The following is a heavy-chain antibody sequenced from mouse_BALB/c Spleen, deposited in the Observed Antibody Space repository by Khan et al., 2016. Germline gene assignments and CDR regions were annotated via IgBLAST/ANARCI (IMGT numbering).Heavy chain of an antibody. CDR1: GFSLTSYG. Sequence: VQLQESGPGLVQPSQSLSITCTVSGFSLTSYGVHWVRQSPGKGLEWLGVIWRGGITDYNAAFMSRLSITKASSKSQVFFKMTSLQADDTAIYYCVNSLLRERGGYLSFDFWGAGTTVTVSS. J-gene: IGHJ1*01. V-gene: IGHV2-5*01. D-gene: IGHD1-2*01. CDR2: IWRGGIT. CDR3: VNSLLRERGGYLSFDF.